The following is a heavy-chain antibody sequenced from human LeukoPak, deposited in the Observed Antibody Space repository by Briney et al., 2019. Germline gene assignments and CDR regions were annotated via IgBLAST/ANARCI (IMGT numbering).Heavy chain of an antibody. Sequence: GGSLRLSCAASGFTFSSYGMHWVRQAPGKGLEWVAVIWYDGSNKYYADSVKGRFTISRDNSKNTLYLQMNSLRAEDTAVYYCAKDGSGYAGFNWFDPWGQGTLVTVSS. D-gene: IGHD5-12*01. J-gene: IGHJ5*02. V-gene: IGHV3-33*06. CDR1: GFTFSSYG. CDR2: IWYDGSNK. CDR3: AKDGSGYAGFNWFDP.